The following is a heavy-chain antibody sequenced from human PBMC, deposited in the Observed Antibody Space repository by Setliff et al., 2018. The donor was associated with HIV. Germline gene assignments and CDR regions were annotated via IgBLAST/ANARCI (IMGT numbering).Heavy chain of an antibody. CDR3: ARLGSGWSDSYYYAMDV. CDR1: GYTFLTYG. V-gene: IGHV1-18*01. D-gene: IGHD6-19*01. Sequence: ASVKVSCKASGYTFLTYGISWVRQAPGHGLEWMGWISPYDGHTNYAQNFQGRVTMTTDTSTSRAYMELRSLRSDDTAAYFCARLGSGWSDSYYYAMDVWGQGTTVTVSS. CDR2: ISPYDGHT. J-gene: IGHJ6*02.